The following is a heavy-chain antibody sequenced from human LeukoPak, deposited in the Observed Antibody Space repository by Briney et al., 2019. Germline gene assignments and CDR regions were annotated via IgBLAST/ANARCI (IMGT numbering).Heavy chain of an antibody. Sequence: ASVKVSCKASGYTFTGYYMHWVRQAPGQGLEWMGWINPNSGGTNYAQKFQGRVTMTRDTSISTAYMELSRLRSDDTAVYYCARDLLGYYGSGSYYNESGYWGQGTLVTVSP. J-gene: IGHJ4*02. D-gene: IGHD3-10*01. CDR2: INPNSGGT. CDR1: GYTFTGYY. V-gene: IGHV1-2*02. CDR3: ARDLLGYYGSGSYYNESGY.